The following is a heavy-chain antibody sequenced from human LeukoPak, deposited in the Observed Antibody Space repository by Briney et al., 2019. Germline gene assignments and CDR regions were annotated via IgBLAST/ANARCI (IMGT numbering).Heavy chain of an antibody. CDR2: ISWNSGSI. CDR1: GFTFDDYA. J-gene: IGHJ4*02. CDR3: AKDMEYYYDSSGSDY. Sequence: GRSLRLSCAASGFTFDDYAMHWVRQAPGKGLEWVSGISWNSGSIGYADSVKGRFTISRDNAKNSLYLQMNSLRAEDTALYYCAKDMEYYYDSSGSDYWGQGTLVTVSS. V-gene: IGHV3-9*01. D-gene: IGHD3-22*01.